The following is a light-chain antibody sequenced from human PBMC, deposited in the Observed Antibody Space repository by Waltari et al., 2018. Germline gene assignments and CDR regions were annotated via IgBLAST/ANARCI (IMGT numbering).Light chain of an antibody. Sequence: EIVLTQSPATLSLSPGERATLSCRASQSVGSTLAWYQQKPGQAPRLLIFGASSRATGIPDRFRGSGSGTDFTLTISSLEPEDVGVYYCLQRSNWPLTFGGGTKVEIK. V-gene: IGKV3D-15*01. J-gene: IGKJ4*01. CDR3: LQRSNWPLT. CDR1: QSVGST. CDR2: GAS.